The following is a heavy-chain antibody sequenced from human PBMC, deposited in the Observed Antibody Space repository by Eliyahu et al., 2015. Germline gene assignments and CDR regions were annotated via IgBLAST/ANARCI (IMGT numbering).Heavy chain of an antibody. Sequence: QVQLVQSGAXVKKPGSSVXVSCKASXXTFSSXAISWVRQAPGQGLEWMGGIIPIFGTANYAQKFQGRVTITADESTSTAYMELSSLRSEDTAVYYCAKGKNSYYFDYWGQGTLVTVSS. D-gene: IGHD4-23*01. V-gene: IGHV1-69*01. CDR1: XXTFSSXA. CDR2: IIPIFGTA. CDR3: AKGKNSYYFDY. J-gene: IGHJ4*02.